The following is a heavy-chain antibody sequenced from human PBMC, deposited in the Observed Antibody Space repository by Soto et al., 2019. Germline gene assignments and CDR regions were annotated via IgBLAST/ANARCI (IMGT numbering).Heavy chain of an antibody. CDR1: GYTFTSYY. D-gene: IGHD5-12*01. J-gene: IGHJ4*02. CDR2: INPSGGST. CDR3: ARSRVATLFDY. V-gene: IGHV1-46*01. Sequence: ASVKVSCKASGYTFTSYYMHWMRQAPGQGLEWMGIINPSGGSTSYAQKFHGRVTMTRDTSTSTVYMELSSLRSEDTAVYYCARSRVATLFDYWGQGTLVTVSS.